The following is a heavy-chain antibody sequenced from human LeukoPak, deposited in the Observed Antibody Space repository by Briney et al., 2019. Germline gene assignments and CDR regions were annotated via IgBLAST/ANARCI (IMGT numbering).Heavy chain of an antibody. CDR2: ISWNSGYI. D-gene: IGHD6-19*01. V-gene: IGHV3-9*01. J-gene: IGHJ4*02. CDR1: GFTFDNYA. CDR3: AKVRGTYSSGYFFDS. Sequence: PGRSLSLFCAASGFTFDNYAVHWVRQAPGKGLEWLSIISWNSGYIGYADSVKGRFTIYRDNAKKSLDLQMNSLRAEDTAFYYCAKVRGTYSSGYFFDSWGQGTLVTVSS.